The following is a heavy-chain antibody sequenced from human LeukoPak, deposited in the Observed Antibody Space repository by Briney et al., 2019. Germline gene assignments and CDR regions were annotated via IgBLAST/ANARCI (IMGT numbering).Heavy chain of an antibody. Sequence: GGSLRLSCAASGFTFDDYTMHWVRQAPGKGLEWVSLISWDGGSTYYADSVKGRFTISRDNSKNSLYLQMNSLRTEDTAMYYCAKSMVSGSSHWYFDLWGRGTLVTVSS. CDR2: ISWDGGST. J-gene: IGHJ2*01. CDR1: GFTFDDYT. D-gene: IGHD3-10*01. V-gene: IGHV3-43*01. CDR3: AKSMVSGSSHWYFDL.